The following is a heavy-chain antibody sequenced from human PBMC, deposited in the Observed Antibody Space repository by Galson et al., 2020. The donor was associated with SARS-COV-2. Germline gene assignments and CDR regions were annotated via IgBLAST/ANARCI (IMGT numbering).Heavy chain of an antibody. D-gene: IGHD6-13*01. CDR2: IYTSGST. Sequence: SETLSLTCTVSGGSISSGSYYWSWIRQPAGKGLEWIGRIYTSGSTNYNPSLKSRVTISVDTSKNQFSLKLSSVTAADTAVYYCARLVAGTAAAGIDYWGQGTLVTVSS. CDR3: ARLVAGTAAAGIDY. J-gene: IGHJ4*02. CDR1: GGSISSGSYY. V-gene: IGHV4-61*02.